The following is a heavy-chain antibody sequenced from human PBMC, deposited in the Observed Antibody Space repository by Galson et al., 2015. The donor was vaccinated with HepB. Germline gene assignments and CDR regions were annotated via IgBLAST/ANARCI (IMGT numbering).Heavy chain of an antibody. J-gene: IGHJ4*02. D-gene: IGHD2-2*01. V-gene: IGHV4-59*01. CDR2: VYYTGGT. CDR1: GFTFTRYI. Sequence: LRLSCAASGFTFTRYIMHWVRQPPGKGLEWIGYVYYTGGTNYNPSLKSRVTISVDTSKNQFSLSLKSVTAADTAVYYCASHSLVAPPDFDSWGQGTLVTVSS. CDR3: ASHSLVAPPDFDS.